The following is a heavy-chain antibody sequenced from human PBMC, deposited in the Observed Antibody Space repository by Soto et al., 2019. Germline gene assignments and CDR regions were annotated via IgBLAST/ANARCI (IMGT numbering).Heavy chain of an antibody. CDR2: IYSGGST. Sequence: GGSLRLSCAASGFTVSSNYMSWVRQAPGKGLEWVSVIYSGGSTYYADSVKGRFTISRDNSKNTLYLQMNSLRAEDTAVYYCARDTLLWFGEVSYYYYGMDVWGQGTTVTVSS. CDR3: ARDTLLWFGEVSYYYYGMDV. D-gene: IGHD3-10*01. J-gene: IGHJ6*02. V-gene: IGHV3-53*01. CDR1: GFTVSSNY.